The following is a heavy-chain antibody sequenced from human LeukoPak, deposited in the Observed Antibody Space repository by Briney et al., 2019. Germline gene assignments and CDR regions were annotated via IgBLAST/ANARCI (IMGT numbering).Heavy chain of an antibody. Sequence: SETLSLTCTVSGGSISSYYWSWIRQPPGKGLEWIGYIYYSGSTNYNPSLKSRVTISVDTSKNQFSLKLSSVTAADTAVYYCAKDFHRIHGSGSYIGDYWGQGTLVTVSS. CDR3: AKDFHRIHGSGSYIGDY. D-gene: IGHD3-10*01. CDR2: IYYSGST. J-gene: IGHJ4*02. V-gene: IGHV4-59*01. CDR1: GGSISSYY.